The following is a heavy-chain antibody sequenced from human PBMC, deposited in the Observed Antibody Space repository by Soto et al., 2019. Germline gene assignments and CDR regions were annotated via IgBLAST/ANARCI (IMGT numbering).Heavy chain of an antibody. CDR2: INPNSGGT. CDR1: GYTFTGYY. Sequence: ASVKVSCKASGYTFTGYYMHWVRQAPGQGLEWMGWINPNSGGTNYAQKFQGRVTMTRDTSSITAYMELCRLRSDDTAVYYCARGALGIRSRWYGKPYYYYYGMDVWRQGTTVTVSS. CDR3: ARGALGIRSRWYGKPYYYYYGMDV. J-gene: IGHJ6*02. D-gene: IGHD6-13*01. V-gene: IGHV1-2*02.